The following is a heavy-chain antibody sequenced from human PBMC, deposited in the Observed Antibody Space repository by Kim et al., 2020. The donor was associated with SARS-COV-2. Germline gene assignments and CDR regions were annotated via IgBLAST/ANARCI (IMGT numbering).Heavy chain of an antibody. V-gene: IGHV3-33*01. Sequence: GESLRLSCAASGFTFSSYGMHWVRQAPGKGLEWVAVIWYDGSNKYYADSVKGRFTISRDNSKNTLYLQMNSLRAEDTALYYCARELRITMVRGVIKAFDI. CDR1: GFTFSSYG. CDR3: ARELRITMVRGVIKAFDI. J-gene: IGHJ3*02. CDR2: IWYDGSNK. D-gene: IGHD3-10*01.